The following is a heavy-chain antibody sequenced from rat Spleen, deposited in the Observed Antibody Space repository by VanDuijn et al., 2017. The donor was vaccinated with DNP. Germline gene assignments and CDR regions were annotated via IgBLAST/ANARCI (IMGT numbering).Heavy chain of an antibody. V-gene: IGHV3-3*01. Sequence: VQLQESGPGLVKPSQSLSLTCSVTGYSITSNFKWTWIRKFPGNELEWMGYINNAGSTNYNPSLKSRFSITRDTSKNQFFLQVNTVRNEDTATYYCAVQLGVFDDWGQGVMVIVSS. CDR2: INNAGST. D-gene: IGHD4-4*01. CDR3: AVQLGVFDD. J-gene: IGHJ2*01. CDR1: GYSITSNFK.